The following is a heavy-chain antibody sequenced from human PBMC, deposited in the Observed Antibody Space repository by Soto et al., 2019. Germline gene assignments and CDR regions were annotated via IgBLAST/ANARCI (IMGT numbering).Heavy chain of an antibody. CDR2: VSNTGNT. CDR1: GGSIRGGYY. D-gene: IGHD6-13*01. V-gene: IGHV4-39*01. J-gene: IGHJ3*02. CDR3: ARCRFYSSTWYTAFDI. Sequence: PSETLSLTCSVSGGSIRGGYYWGWVRQPPGKGLEWIGCVSNTGNTYQSPSLKSRLIISADTPNNQFSLRLSSVTAEDTAVYYCARCRFYSSTWYTAFDIWGHGTAVTVSS.